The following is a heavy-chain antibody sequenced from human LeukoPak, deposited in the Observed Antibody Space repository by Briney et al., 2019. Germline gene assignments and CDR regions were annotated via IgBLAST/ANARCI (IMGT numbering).Heavy chain of an antibody. CDR3: ARVKSGYSYGPLDY. CDR1: GGSISSSSYY. Sequence: SETLSLTCTVSGGSISSSSYYWGWIRQPPGKGLEWIGSIYYSGSTYYNPSLKSRVTISVDTSKNQFSLKLSSVTAADTAVCYCARVKSGYSYGPLDYWGQGILVTVSS. J-gene: IGHJ4*02. V-gene: IGHV4-39*01. CDR2: IYYSGST. D-gene: IGHD5-18*01.